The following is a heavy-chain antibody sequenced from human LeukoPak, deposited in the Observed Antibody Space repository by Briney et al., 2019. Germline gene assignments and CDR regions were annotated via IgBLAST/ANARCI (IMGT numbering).Heavy chain of an antibody. V-gene: IGHV3-21*01. CDR2: ISSSSSYI. CDR3: ARGRGLNLYASGSLYLDY. J-gene: IGHJ4*02. Sequence: SGGSLRLSCAASGFNFRTYTMNWVRQAPGKGLEWVSSISSSSSYIHYADSLRGRFTISRDNAKNSLHLQMNSLRAEDTAVYYCARGRGLNLYASGSLYLDYWGQGTLVTVSS. D-gene: IGHD3-10*01. CDR1: GFNFRTYT.